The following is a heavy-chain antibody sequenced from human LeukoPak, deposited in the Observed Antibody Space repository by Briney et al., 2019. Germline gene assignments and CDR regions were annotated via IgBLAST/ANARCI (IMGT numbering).Heavy chain of an antibody. Sequence: ASVKVSCKASGGTFSSYAISWVRQAPGQGLEWMGRIIPIFGTANYAQKFQGRVTITTDESTSTAYTELSSLRSDDTAVYYCARDLWGSSGVSFDYWGQGTLVTVSS. CDR1: GGTFSSYA. CDR3: ARDLWGSSGVSFDY. CDR2: IIPIFGTA. J-gene: IGHJ4*02. V-gene: IGHV1-69*05. D-gene: IGHD3-22*01.